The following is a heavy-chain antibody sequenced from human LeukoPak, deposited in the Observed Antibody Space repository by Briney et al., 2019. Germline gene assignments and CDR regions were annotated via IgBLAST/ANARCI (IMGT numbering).Heavy chain of an antibody. CDR1: GYTFIDYY. CDR2: INPNSGVT. Sequence: GASEKVSCKASGYTFIDYYLQWVRQAPGQGLEWVGWINPNSGVTNYAQKFQGRVSMTSDTSISTVYMELSRLRSDDTAVYYCSREDYWGQGTLVTVSS. J-gene: IGHJ4*02. CDR3: SREDY. V-gene: IGHV1-2*02.